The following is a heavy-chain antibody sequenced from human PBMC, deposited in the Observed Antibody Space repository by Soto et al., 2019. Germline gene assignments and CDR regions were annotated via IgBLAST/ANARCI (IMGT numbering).Heavy chain of an antibody. J-gene: IGHJ4*02. CDR3: ARVGWELTFDY. CDR2: ISSANSAI. Sequence: PGGSLRLSCATSGFTFIGYTLSWVRQAPGKGLELVSYISSANSAIYYADSVKGRSEISRDNAKTSMFLQLHSLRAEDTAIYYCARVGWELTFDYWGQGAQVTVSS. CDR1: GFTFIGYT. D-gene: IGHD1-7*01. V-gene: IGHV3-48*01.